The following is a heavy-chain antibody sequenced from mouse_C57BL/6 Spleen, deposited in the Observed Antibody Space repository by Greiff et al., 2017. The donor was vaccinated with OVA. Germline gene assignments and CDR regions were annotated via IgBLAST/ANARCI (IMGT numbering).Heavy chain of an antibody. CDR2: ISSGSSTI. CDR3: ARAANWGFAY. J-gene: IGHJ3*01. Sequence: EVKLMASGGGLVKPGGSLKLSCAASGFTFSDYGMHWVRQAPEKGLEWVAYISSGSSTIYYADTVKGRFTISRDNAKNTLFLQMTSLRSEDTAMYYCARAANWGFAYWGQGTLVTVSA. D-gene: IGHD4-1*01. V-gene: IGHV5-17*01. CDR1: GFTFSDYG.